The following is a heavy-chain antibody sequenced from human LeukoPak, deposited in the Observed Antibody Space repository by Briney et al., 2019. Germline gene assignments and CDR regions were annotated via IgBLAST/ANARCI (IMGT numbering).Heavy chain of an antibody. CDR3: AHRGRDYDFWSGYHPFDY. V-gene: IGHV2-5*01. CDR2: IYWNDDK. CDR1: GFSLSTSGVG. Sequence: SGPTLVNPTQTLTLTCTFSGFSLSTSGVGVGWIRQPPGKALEWLALIYWNDDKRYSPSLKSRLTITKDTSKNQVVLTMTNMDPVDTATYYCAHRGRDYDFWSGYHPFDYWGQGTLVTVSS. D-gene: IGHD3-3*01. J-gene: IGHJ4*02.